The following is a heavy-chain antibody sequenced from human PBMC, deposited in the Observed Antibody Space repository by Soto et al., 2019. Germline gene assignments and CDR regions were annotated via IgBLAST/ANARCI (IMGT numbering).Heavy chain of an antibody. CDR1: GFTVSSNY. J-gene: IGHJ4*02. V-gene: IGHV3-53*01. CDR3: ARVTPSSGYFDY. D-gene: IGHD6-6*01. Sequence: GGSLRLSCAASGFTVSSNYMSWVRQAQGKGLEWVSVIYSGGSTYYADSVKGRFTISRDNSKNTLYLQMNSLRAEDTAVYYCARVTPSSGYFDYWGQGTLVTVSS. CDR2: IYSGGST.